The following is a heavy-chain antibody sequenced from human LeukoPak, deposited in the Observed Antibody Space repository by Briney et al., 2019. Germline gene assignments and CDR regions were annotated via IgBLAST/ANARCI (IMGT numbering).Heavy chain of an antibody. V-gene: IGHV3-7*03. D-gene: IGHD4-17*01. CDR2: INQDGTEK. Sequence: PGGSLRLSCAASGFTFTTYWMTWVRQAPGKGLEWVANINQDGTEKYYVDSVKGRFTISRDNAKNSLYLQMNSLRAEDTAVYYCARNLHDYGPSYYYYYMDVWGKGTTVTISS. CDR1: GFTFTTYW. J-gene: IGHJ6*03. CDR3: ARNLHDYGPSYYYYYMDV.